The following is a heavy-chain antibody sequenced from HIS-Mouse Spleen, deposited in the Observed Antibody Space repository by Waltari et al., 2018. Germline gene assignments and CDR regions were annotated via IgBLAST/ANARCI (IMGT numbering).Heavy chain of an antibody. D-gene: IGHD5-12*01. CDR3: AREEVSGDGYTQKYYYGMDV. V-gene: IGHV3-48*02. Sequence: SRFTISRDNAKNSLYLQMNSLRDEDTAVYYCAREEVSGDGYTQKYYYGMDVWGQGTTVTVSS. J-gene: IGHJ6*02.